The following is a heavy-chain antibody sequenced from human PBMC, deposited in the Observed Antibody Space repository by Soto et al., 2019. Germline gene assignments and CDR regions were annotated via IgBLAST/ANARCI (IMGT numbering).Heavy chain of an antibody. Sequence: EVQLVESGGGLVKPGGSLRLSCAASGFTFNTYDMNWVRQAPGKGLEWVSSITTSSAYIYYADSLKGRITISRDNAKNSLFLQMNSLRAEDTAVYYCVREVTARLLRHSWVDTWGQGTLVTVSS. CDR1: GFTFNTYD. D-gene: IGHD2-21*01. J-gene: IGHJ5*02. CDR3: VREVTARLLRHSWVDT. CDR2: ITTSSAYI. V-gene: IGHV3-21*01.